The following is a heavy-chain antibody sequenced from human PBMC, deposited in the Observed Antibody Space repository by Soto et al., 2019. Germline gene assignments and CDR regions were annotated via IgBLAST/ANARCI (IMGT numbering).Heavy chain of an antibody. CDR2: IWYDGSNK. D-gene: IGHD3-3*01. J-gene: IGHJ2*01. CDR1: GFTFSSYG. CDR3: ARPYYDFWSADWYFDL. V-gene: IGHV3-33*01. Sequence: QVQLVESGGGVVQPGRSLRLSCAASGFTFSSYGMHWVRQAPGKGLEWVAVIWYDGSNKYYADSVKGRFTISRDNSKNTLYLQMNSLRAEDTAVYYCARPYYDFWSADWYFDLWGRGTLVTVSS.